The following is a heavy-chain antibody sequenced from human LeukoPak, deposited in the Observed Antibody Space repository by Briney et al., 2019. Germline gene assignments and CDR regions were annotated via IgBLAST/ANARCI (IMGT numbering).Heavy chain of an antibody. V-gene: IGHV1-2*02. CDR3: ARDHQVKDV. CDR2: INPDSGGT. J-gene: IGHJ6*02. Sequence: ASVKVSCKASGYIFTNYYMHWVRQAPGQGLEWMGWINPDSGGTNYAQKFQGRATMTRDTSISTAYMELSRLKSDDTAVYYCARDHQVKDVWGQGTTVTVSS. CDR1: GYIFTNYY.